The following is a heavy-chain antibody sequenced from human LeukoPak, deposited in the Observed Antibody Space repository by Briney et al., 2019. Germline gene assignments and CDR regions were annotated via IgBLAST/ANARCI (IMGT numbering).Heavy chain of an antibody. V-gene: IGHV4-61*02. CDR3: AREYYYDSSGHYYYYMDV. D-gene: IGHD3-22*01. CDR1: GGSISSGSYY. J-gene: IGHJ6*03. CDR2: IYTSGST. Sequence: SETLSLTCTVSGGSISSGSYYWSWIRQPAGKGLEWIGRIYTSGSTNYNPSLKSRVTISVDTSKNQFSLKLSSVTAADTAVYYCAREYYYDSSGHYYYYMDVWGKGTTVTISS.